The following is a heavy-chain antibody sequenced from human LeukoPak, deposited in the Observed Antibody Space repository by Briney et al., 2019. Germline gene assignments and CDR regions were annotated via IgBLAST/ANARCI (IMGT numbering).Heavy chain of an antibody. J-gene: IGHJ4*02. D-gene: IGHD3-16*02. V-gene: IGHV3-21*01. CDR2: ISSSSSYI. CDR3: ARDSITFGGVIAPIDY. CDR1: GFTFSSYS. Sequence: KPGGSLGLSCAASGFTFSSYSMNWVRQAPGKGLEWVSSISSSSSYIYYADSVKGRFTISRDNAKNSLYLQMNSLRAEDTAVYYCARDSITFGGVIAPIDYWGQGTLVTVSS.